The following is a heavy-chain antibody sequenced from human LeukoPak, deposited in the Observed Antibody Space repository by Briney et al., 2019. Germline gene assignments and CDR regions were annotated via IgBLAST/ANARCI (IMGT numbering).Heavy chain of an antibody. V-gene: IGHV1-46*01. CDR1: GYTFTSYY. Sequence: ASVKVSCKASGYTFTSYYMHWVRQAPGQGLEWMGIINPSGGSTSYAQKFQGRVTITADKSTSTAYMELSSLRSEDTAVYYCARARRDGYIYDYWGQGTLVTVSS. D-gene: IGHD5-24*01. J-gene: IGHJ4*02. CDR3: ARARRDGYIYDY. CDR2: INPSGGST.